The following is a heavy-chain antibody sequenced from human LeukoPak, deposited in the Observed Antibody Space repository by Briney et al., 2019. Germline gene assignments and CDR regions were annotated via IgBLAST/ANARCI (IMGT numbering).Heavy chain of an antibody. CDR2: INAGNGNT. J-gene: IGHJ4*02. CDR1: GYTFTSYA. Sequence: ASVRVSCKASGYTFTSYAMHWVRQAPGQRLEWTGWINAGNGNTKYSQKFQGRVTITRGTSASTAYMELSSLRSEDTAVYYCAKIAVAGNFDYWGQGTLVTVSS. D-gene: IGHD6-19*01. V-gene: IGHV1-3*01. CDR3: AKIAVAGNFDY.